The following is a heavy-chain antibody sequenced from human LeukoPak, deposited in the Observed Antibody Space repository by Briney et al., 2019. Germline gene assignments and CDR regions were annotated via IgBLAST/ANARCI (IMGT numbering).Heavy chain of an antibody. CDR3: AGGYCSSTSCYIEDRYFDL. J-gene: IGHJ2*01. CDR2: IYTSGST. CDR1: GGSISSHY. V-gene: IGHV4-4*07. D-gene: IGHD2-2*02. Sequence: SETLSLTCTVSGGSISSHYWSWIRQPAGKGLEWIGRIYTSGSTNYNPSLKSRVTMSVDTSKNQFSLKLSSVTAADTAVYYCAGGYCSSTSCYIEDRYFDLWGRGTQVTVSS.